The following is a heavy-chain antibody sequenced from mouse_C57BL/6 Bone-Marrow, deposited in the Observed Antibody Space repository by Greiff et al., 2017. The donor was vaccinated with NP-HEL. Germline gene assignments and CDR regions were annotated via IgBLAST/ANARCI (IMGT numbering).Heavy chain of an antibody. CDR3: TLTGPSYYAMDY. Sequence: QVQLQQSGAELVKPGASVKLSCKASGYTFTSYWMHWVKQRPGQGLEWIGMIHPNSGSTNYNEKFKSKATLTVDKSSSTAYMQLSSLTSEDSAVYYCTLTGPSYYAMDYWGQGTSVTVSS. V-gene: IGHV1-64*01. J-gene: IGHJ4*01. CDR2: IHPNSGST. D-gene: IGHD4-1*01. CDR1: GYTFTSYW.